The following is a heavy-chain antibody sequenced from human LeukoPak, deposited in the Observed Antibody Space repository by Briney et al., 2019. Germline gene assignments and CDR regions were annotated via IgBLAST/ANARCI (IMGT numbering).Heavy chain of an antibody. D-gene: IGHD2-2*01. Sequence: SVKVSCKASGGTFSSYAISWVRQAPGQGLEWMGGIIPIFGTANYAQKFQGRVTITTDESTSTAYMELSSLRSEDTAVYYCARGGRGYCSSTSCYSGGYYYYMDVWGKGTTVTVSS. CDR2: IIPIFGTA. J-gene: IGHJ6*03. CDR3: ARGGRGYCSSTSCYSGGYYYYMDV. CDR1: GGTFSSYA. V-gene: IGHV1-69*05.